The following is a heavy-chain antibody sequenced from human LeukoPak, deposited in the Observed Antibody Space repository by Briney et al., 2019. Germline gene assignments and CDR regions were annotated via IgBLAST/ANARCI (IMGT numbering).Heavy chain of an antibody. CDR1: GYTFTGYY. CDR2: INPNSGGT. D-gene: IGHD3-9*01. J-gene: IGHJ1*01. CDR3: ARDPYYDILTGYYRH. V-gene: IGHV1-2*06. Sequence: ASVKVSCKASGYTFTGYYMHWVRQAPGQGLEWMGRINPNSGGTNYAQKFQGRVTMTRDTSISTAYMELSRLRSDDTAVYYCARDPYYDILTGYYRHWGQGTLVTVSS.